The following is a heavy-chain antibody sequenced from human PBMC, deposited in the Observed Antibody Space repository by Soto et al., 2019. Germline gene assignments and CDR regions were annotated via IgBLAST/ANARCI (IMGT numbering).Heavy chain of an antibody. J-gene: IGHJ4*02. Sequence: QVQLVQSGAEVKKPGSSVKVSCKASGGTFSSYAISWVRQAPGQGLEWMGGIIPIFGTANYAQKFQGRVTITADESTSTAYMEQRSLRSEDTAVYYCASSIYQRGYSGYDYRIGSFDYWGQGNLVTVSS. V-gene: IGHV1-69*01. D-gene: IGHD5-12*01. CDR1: GGTFSSYA. CDR2: IIPIFGTA. CDR3: ASSIYQRGYSGYDYRIGSFDY.